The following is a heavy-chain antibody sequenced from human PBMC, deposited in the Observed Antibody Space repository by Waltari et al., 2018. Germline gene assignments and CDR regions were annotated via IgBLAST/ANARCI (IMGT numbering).Heavy chain of an antibody. J-gene: IGHJ6*03. V-gene: IGHV4-30-4*08. Sequence: QVQLQESGPGLVKPSQTLSLTCTVSGGSISSGDSYWSWIRHPPGKGLEWIGYIYYSGSTYYNPSLKSRVTISVDTSKNQFSLKLSSVTAADTAVYYCARANWDYYYYYYMDVWGKGTTVTVSS. CDR1: GGSISSGDSY. CDR3: ARANWDYYYYYYMDV. D-gene: IGHD7-27*01. CDR2: IYYSGST.